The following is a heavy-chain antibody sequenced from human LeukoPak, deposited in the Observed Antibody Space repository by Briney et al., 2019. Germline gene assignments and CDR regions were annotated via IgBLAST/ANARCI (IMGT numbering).Heavy chain of an antibody. J-gene: IGHJ4*02. V-gene: IGHV3-48*03. D-gene: IGHD3-10*01. CDR1: GFTFSSYE. Sequence: PGGSLRLSCAASGFTFSSYEMNWGRQAPGKGLEWGSYISSSGKTIYYADSVKGRFNISRDNAKNSLYLERNSLRAEETAVYYCARDAGYYGSYFDYWGQGTLVTVSS. CDR3: ARDAGYYGSYFDY. CDR2: ISSSGKTI.